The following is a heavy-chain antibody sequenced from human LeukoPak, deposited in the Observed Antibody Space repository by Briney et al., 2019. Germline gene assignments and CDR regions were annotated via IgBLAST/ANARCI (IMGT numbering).Heavy chain of an antibody. D-gene: IGHD6-19*01. CDR1: GFTFSSYS. CDR2: ISSSSSYI. V-gene: IGHV3-21*01. CDR3: ARGRIAVAEFDAFDI. J-gene: IGHJ3*02. Sequence: GGSLRLSCAASGFTFSSYSMNWVRQAPGKGLEWVSSISSSSSYIYYADSVKGRFTISRDNAKNSLYLQMNSLRAEDTAVYYCARGRIAVAEFDAFDIWGQGTMVTVSS.